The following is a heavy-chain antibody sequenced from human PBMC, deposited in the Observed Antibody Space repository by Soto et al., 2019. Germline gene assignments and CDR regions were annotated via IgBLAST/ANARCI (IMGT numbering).Heavy chain of an antibody. CDR2: IRSKANSYAT. CDR1: GFTFSGSA. J-gene: IGHJ4*02. Sequence: EVQLVESGGGLVQPGGSLKLSCAASGFTFSGSAMHWVRQASGKGLEWVGRIRSKANSYATAYAASVEGRFTISRDDSKNTAYLQMNSLKTEDTAVYYCTTRIAAAGTHYWGQGTLVTVSS. V-gene: IGHV3-73*01. D-gene: IGHD6-13*01. CDR3: TTRIAAAGTHY.